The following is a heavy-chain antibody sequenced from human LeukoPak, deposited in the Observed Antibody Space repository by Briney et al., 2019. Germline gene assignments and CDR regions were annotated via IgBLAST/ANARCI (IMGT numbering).Heavy chain of an antibody. Sequence: SETLSLTCTVSGGSISSYYWSWIRQPPGKGLEWIGRIYTSGSTNYNPSLKSRVTMSVDTSKNQFSLKLSSVTAADTAVYYCARVVLLWFGEFPTYYFDYWGQGTLVTVSS. CDR3: ARVVLLWFGEFPTYYFDY. CDR1: GGSISSYY. V-gene: IGHV4-4*07. D-gene: IGHD3-10*01. J-gene: IGHJ4*02. CDR2: IYTSGST.